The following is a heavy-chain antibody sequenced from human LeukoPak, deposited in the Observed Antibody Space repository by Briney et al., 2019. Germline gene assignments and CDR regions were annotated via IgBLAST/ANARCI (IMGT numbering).Heavy chain of an antibody. J-gene: IGHJ6*02. V-gene: IGHV1-8*01. CDR3: ARAPSLLGYYYYYGMDV. Sequence: ASVKVSCKASGYTFTSYDINWVRQATGQGLEWMGWMNPNSGNTGYAQKFQGRVTMTRNTSISTAYMELSSLRSEDTAVYYCARAPSLLGYYYYYGMDVWGQGTTVTVSS. D-gene: IGHD3-16*01. CDR1: GYTFTSYD. CDR2: MNPNSGNT.